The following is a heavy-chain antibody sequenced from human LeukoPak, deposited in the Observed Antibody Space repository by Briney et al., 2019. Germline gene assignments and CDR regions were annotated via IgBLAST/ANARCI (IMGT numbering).Heavy chain of an antibody. CDR3: AKAVDGWLQLLGLDY. CDR1: GFTISNYW. V-gene: IGHV3-74*03. J-gene: IGHJ4*02. Sequence: GGSLRLSCVGSGFTISNYWMHWVRQAPGTGLVWVSRIHPDGSITTYADSVKGRFTISRDNSKNTLYLQMNSLRAEDTAVYYCAKAVDGWLQLLGLDYWGQGTLVTVSS. D-gene: IGHD5-24*01. CDR2: IHPDGSIT.